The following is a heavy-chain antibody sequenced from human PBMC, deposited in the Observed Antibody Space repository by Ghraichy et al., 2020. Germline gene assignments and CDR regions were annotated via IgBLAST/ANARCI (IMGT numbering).Heavy chain of an antibody. CDR1: GFTFSNYW. J-gene: IGHJ4*02. CDR3: TSSGSYSV. D-gene: IGHD1-26*01. CDR2: INSDGSST. V-gene: IGHV3-74*01. Sequence: AGSLRLSCAASGFTFSNYWMHWVRQAPGKGLVWVSRINSDGSSTIYVDSVKGRFTTSRDNAKNTLYLQMNSLRAEDTAVYYCTSSGSYSVWGQGTLVTVSS.